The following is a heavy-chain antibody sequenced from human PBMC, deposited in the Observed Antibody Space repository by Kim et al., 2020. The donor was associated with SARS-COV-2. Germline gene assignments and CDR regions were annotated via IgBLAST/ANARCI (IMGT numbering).Heavy chain of an antibody. D-gene: IGHD3-9*01. J-gene: IGHJ4*02. V-gene: IGHV3-30*07. CDR3: ARDLRVTISSPSALVY. Sequence: SVKGRFTISRDNSKNTLYLQMNSLRAEDTAVYYCARDLRVTISSPSALVYWGQGTLVTVSS.